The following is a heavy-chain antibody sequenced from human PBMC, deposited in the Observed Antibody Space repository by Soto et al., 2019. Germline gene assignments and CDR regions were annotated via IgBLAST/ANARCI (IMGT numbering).Heavy chain of an antibody. Sequence: QVQLVQSGAEVKKPGASVKVSCKASGYTFTSYDINWVRQATGQGLEWMGWMNPNSGNTGYAQKFQGRVTMTRNTSISTAYMELSSLRSEDTAVYYWARVAEGSSWYGNAFDIWGQGTMVTVSS. D-gene: IGHD6-13*01. CDR2: MNPNSGNT. CDR3: ARVAEGSSWYGNAFDI. J-gene: IGHJ3*02. V-gene: IGHV1-8*01. CDR1: GYTFTSYD.